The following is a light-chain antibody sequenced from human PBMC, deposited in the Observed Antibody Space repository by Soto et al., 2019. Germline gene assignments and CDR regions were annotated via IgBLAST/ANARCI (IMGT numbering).Light chain of an antibody. Sequence: DIQMTQSPSTLSASVGDRVIITCRASQSISSWLAWYQQKPGKAPKLLIYKASTLESGVPSRFSGSGSGTDFTLTISSLQPDDFATYYCQQYDTYWTFGQGTKVEI. CDR2: KAS. CDR1: QSISSW. J-gene: IGKJ1*01. V-gene: IGKV1-5*03. CDR3: QQYDTYWT.